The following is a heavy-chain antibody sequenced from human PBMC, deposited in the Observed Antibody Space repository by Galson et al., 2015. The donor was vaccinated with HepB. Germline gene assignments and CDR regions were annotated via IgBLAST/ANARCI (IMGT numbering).Heavy chain of an antibody. CDR3: AREQIQLPTQGNFRGGGPNFDY. V-gene: IGHV3-23*01. J-gene: IGHJ4*02. D-gene: IGHD5-18*01. CDR1: GFSFSNSA. Sequence: SLRLSCAVSGFSFSNSAMTWVRQAPGRGLEWISGISISGRNTYYADSVKGRFTISRDNSKNTLYLQMNSLRAEDTAVYYCAREQIQLPTQGNFRGGGPNFDYWGQGTLVTVSS. CDR2: ISISGRNT.